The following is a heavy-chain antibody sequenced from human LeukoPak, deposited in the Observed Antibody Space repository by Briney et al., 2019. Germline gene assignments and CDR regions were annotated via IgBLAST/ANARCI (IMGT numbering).Heavy chain of an antibody. Sequence: GGSLRLSCAASGFTFSSYSMNWVRQAPGKGLEWVSSISSSSSYIYYADSVKGRFTISRDNSKISLYLQMNSLRAEDTAVYYCAKDCCSGSYSFFDYWGQGTLVTVSS. CDR3: AKDCCSGSYSFFDY. CDR2: ISSSSSYI. D-gene: IGHD1-26*01. V-gene: IGHV3-21*01. J-gene: IGHJ4*02. CDR1: GFTFSSYS.